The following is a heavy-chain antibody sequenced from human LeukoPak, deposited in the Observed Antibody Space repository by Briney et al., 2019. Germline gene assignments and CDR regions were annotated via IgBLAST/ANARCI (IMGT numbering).Heavy chain of an antibody. CDR2: ISGGGRSS. Sequence: GSLRLSCAASGFPFSDYAMSWVRQAPGKGLEWVPAISGGGRSSYYADSVKGRFTISRDNSKNMLYLQMNGLRAEDTAIYYCAKSLYQYRGINFDYWGQGTLVTVSS. CDR3: AKSLYQYRGINFDY. D-gene: IGHD2-2*01. CDR1: GFPFSDYA. V-gene: IGHV3-23*01. J-gene: IGHJ4*02.